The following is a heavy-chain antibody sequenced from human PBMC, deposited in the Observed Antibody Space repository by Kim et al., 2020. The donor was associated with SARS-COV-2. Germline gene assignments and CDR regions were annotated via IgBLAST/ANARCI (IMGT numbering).Heavy chain of an antibody. Sequence: GGSLRLSCAASGFTFSSYSMNWVRQAPGKGLEWVSSISSSSSYIYYADSVKGRFTISRDNAKNSLYLQMNSLRAEDTAVYYCARALPGEFTMIFGGWFDPWGQGTLVTVSS. J-gene: IGHJ5*02. CDR1: GFTFSSYS. V-gene: IGHV3-21*01. D-gene: IGHD3-22*01. CDR3: ARALPGEFTMIFGGWFDP. CDR2: ISSSSSYI.